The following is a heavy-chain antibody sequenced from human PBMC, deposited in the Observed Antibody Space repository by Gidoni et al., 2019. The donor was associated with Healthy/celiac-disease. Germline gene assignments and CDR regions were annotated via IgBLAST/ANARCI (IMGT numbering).Heavy chain of an antibody. J-gene: IGHJ6*02. V-gene: IGHV3-48*02. D-gene: IGHD2-2*01. CDR1: GFTFSSSS. CDR2: ISSSSSTI. Sequence: EVQLVESGGGLVQLAASLRLSCAASGFTFSSSSMYWARQAPGKGLEWVSYISSSSSTIYYADSVKGRFTISRDNAKNSLYLQMNSLRDEDTAVYYCASLVVPAAIAYYYYYGMDVWGQGTTVTVSS. CDR3: ASLVVPAAIAYYYYYGMDV.